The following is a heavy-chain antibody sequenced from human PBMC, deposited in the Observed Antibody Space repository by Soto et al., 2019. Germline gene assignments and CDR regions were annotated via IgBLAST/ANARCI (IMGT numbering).Heavy chain of an antibody. D-gene: IGHD3-10*01. Sequence: GGSLRLSCAASGFTFSSYAMHWVRQAPGKGLEWVAVISYDGSNKYYADSVKGRFTISRDNSKNTLYLQMNSLRAEDTAVYYCARDLPAAYYYGSGSYSPRKREDYYYGMDVWGQGTTVTVSS. CDR1: GFTFSSYA. V-gene: IGHV3-30-3*01. CDR2: ISYDGSNK. CDR3: ARDLPAAYYYGSGSYSPRKREDYYYGMDV. J-gene: IGHJ6*02.